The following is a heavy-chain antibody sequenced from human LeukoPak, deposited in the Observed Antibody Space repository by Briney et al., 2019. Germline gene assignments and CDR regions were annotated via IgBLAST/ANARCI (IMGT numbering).Heavy chain of an antibody. CDR1: GYTFPSYC. CDR2: ISGSNGNT. J-gene: IGHJ3*02. Sequence: ASVKVSCKASGYTFPSYCIPWVRQAPGQGLEWMGWISGSNGNTNYSQKLQGRVTITTDTSTSTPYMELRSLRSDDTAAYYCARGETWLERKNDAFAIWGEGTIVTVSP. CDR3: ARGETWLERKNDAFAI. V-gene: IGHV1-18*01. D-gene: IGHD3-22*01.